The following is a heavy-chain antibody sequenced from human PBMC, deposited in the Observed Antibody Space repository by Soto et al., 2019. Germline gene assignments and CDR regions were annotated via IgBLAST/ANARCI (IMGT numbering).Heavy chain of an antibody. D-gene: IGHD4-17*01. V-gene: IGHV2-5*02. J-gene: IGHJ5*02. CDR2: IYWDDDK. CDR1: GFSLSTSGVG. Sequence: QITLKESGPTLVKPTQTLTLTCTFSGFSLSTSGVGVGWIRQPPGKALEWLALIYWDDDKRYSPSLKSRRNITKDTSKNQVVLTMTNMDPVDTATYYCAHRRADYPIYNWFGPWGQGTLVTVSS. CDR3: AHRRADYPIYNWFGP.